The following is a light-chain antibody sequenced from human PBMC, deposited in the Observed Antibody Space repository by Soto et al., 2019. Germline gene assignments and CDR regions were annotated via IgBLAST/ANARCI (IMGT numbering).Light chain of an antibody. CDR3: CSYAGTYTFYV. CDR1: SSDVGGYDY. Sequence: QSVLTQPRSVSGSPGQSVTISCTGTSSDVGGYDYVSWYQQHPGKAPKLMIYDVTKRPSGVPDRFSGSRSGNTASLTISGLQAEDDADYYCCSYAGTYTFYVFGTGTKVNVL. V-gene: IGLV2-11*01. J-gene: IGLJ1*01. CDR2: DVT.